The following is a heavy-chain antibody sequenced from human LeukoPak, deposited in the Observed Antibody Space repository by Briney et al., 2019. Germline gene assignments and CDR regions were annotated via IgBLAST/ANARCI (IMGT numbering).Heavy chain of an antibody. Sequence: GGSLRLSCAASGFIFSSYAMSWVRQAPGKGLEWVSVIYSGGNTYYADSVKGRFTISRDNSKNTLYLQMNSLRAEDTAVYYCAKGNWGLDYWGQGTLVTVSS. D-gene: IGHD7-27*01. CDR2: IYSGGNT. J-gene: IGHJ4*02. CDR1: GFIFSSYA. V-gene: IGHV3-66*01. CDR3: AKGNWGLDY.